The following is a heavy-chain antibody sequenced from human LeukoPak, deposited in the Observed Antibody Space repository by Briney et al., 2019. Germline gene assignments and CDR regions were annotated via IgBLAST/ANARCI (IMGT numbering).Heavy chain of an antibody. J-gene: IGHJ5*02. CDR2: INPSGSST. D-gene: IGHD1-26*01. V-gene: IGHV1-46*01. Sequence: ASVTVSCKASGYAFTRHYMHWVRQAPGQGLEWMGFINPSGSSTIYAQKFQGRVTMTRDMSTSTDYMELSSLRSEDTAVYYCARDNSVGDYAWWFDPWGQGTLVTVSS. CDR1: GYAFTRHY. CDR3: ARDNSVGDYAWWFDP.